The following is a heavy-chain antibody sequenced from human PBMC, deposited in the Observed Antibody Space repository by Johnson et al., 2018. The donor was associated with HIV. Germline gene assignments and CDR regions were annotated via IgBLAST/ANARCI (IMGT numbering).Heavy chain of an antibody. CDR2: ISYDGSNK. CDR1: GFTFSSYA. D-gene: IGHD1-26*01. J-gene: IGHJ3*02. V-gene: IGHV3-30*14. Sequence: VQLVESGGGVVQPGRSLRLSCAASGFTFSSYAMHWVRQAPGKGLEWVAVISYDGSNKYYADSVKGRFTISRDNSKNTLYLQMNSLRAEDTAVYYCARLAWELGAFDIWGQGTMVTVSS. CDR3: ARLAWELGAFDI.